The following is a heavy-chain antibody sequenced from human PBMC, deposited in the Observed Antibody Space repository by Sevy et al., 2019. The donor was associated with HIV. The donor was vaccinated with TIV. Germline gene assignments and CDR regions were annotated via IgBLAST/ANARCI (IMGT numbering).Heavy chain of an antibody. CDR3: AADRGEDYCSGNSCQRHYYNGLDV. J-gene: IGHJ6*02. CDR1: GYRLIEVS. V-gene: IGHV1-24*01. CDR2: LDPEDGET. Sequence: ASLKVSCKVAGYRLIEVSMHWVRQAPGKGLEWMGHLDPEDGETIYAQKFQGRVTMTEDTSTDTAYMEVSSLRSEDTAVYYCAADRGEDYCSGNSCQRHYYNGLDVWGQGTTVTVSS. D-gene: IGHD2-15*01.